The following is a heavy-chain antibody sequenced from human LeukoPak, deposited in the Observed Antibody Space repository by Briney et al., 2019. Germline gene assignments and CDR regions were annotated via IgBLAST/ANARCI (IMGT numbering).Heavy chain of an antibody. V-gene: IGHV4-59*01. Sequence: SETLYLTCTVSGGSISSYYWSWIRQPPGKGLEWIGYIYYSGSTNYNPSLKSRVTISVDTSKNQFSLKLSSVTAADTAVYYCARDISYVDTAMVKYNWFDPWGQGTLVTVSS. D-gene: IGHD5-18*01. CDR3: ARDISYVDTAMVKYNWFDP. CDR2: IYYSGST. J-gene: IGHJ5*02. CDR1: GGSISSYY.